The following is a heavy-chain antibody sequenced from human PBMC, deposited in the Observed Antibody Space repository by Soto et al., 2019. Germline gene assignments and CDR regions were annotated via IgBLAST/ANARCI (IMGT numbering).Heavy chain of an antibody. CDR1: GFTVSSNY. Sequence: PGGSLRLSCAASGFTVSSNYMSWVRQAPGKGLEWVSVIYSGGSTYYADSVKGRFTISRHNSKNTLYLQMNSLRAEDTAVYYCARAVDSSSWYYFDYWGQGTLVTVSS. CDR3: ARAVDSSSWYYFDY. V-gene: IGHV3-53*04. D-gene: IGHD6-13*01. CDR2: IYSGGST. J-gene: IGHJ4*02.